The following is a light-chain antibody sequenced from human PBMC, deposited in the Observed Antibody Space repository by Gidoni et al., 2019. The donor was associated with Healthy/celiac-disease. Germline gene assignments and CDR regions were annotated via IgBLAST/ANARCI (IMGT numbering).Light chain of an antibody. CDR1: QSVSSN. CDR2: GAS. Sequence: VMTQSPPTLSVSPGERATLSCRASQSVSSNLAWYQQKPGQAPRLLIYGASTRATGIPARFRGSGSGTEFTLTISSLQSEDFAVYYCQQYNNWPQTFGGGTKVEIK. V-gene: IGKV3-15*01. CDR3: QQYNNWPQT. J-gene: IGKJ4*01.